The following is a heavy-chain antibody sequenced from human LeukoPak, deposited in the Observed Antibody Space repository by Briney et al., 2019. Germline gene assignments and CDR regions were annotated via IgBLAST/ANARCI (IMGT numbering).Heavy chain of an antibody. CDR1: GGSISSYY. D-gene: IGHD1-14*01. J-gene: IGHJ1*01. CDR3: ARAESRGRRFFQD. Sequence: SETLSLTCTVSGGSISSYYWSWIRQPPGKGLEWIGYIYYSGATNYSPSLKSCATISMDMSKKEFSLKVTSVTAADSAVYFCARAESRGRRFFQDWGQGTPVIVSS. V-gene: IGHV4-59*01. CDR2: IYYSGAT.